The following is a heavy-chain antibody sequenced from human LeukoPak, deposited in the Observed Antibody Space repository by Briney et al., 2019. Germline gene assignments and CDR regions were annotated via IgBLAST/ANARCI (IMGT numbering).Heavy chain of an antibody. CDR2: IYHSGST. J-gene: IGHJ5*02. V-gene: IGHV4-38-2*02. CDR1: GYSISSGYY. Sequence: PSETLSLTCTVSGYSISSGYYWGWIRQPPGKGLEWIESIYHSGSTYYNPSLKSRVTISVDTSKNQFSLKLSSVTAADTAVYYCARGPLTVTRGFDPWGQGTLVTVSS. CDR3: ARGPLTVTRGFDP. D-gene: IGHD4-17*01.